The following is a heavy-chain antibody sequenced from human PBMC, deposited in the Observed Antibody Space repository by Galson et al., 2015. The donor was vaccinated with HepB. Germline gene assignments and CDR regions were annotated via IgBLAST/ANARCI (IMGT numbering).Heavy chain of an antibody. Sequence: SLRLACAAAGFTFDSYAMSWVRRPPGEGLEGVSTISGSSDSTYYADSVKVRFTIARENSKNTLYLQMNGLRADDTAVYYFAREWGLEAPGWPPGKWGQGELVTVSS. CDR1: GFTFDSYA. J-gene: IGHJ4*02. D-gene: IGHD6-19*01. CDR2: ISGSSDST. CDR3: AREWGLEAPGWPPGK. V-gene: IGHV3-23*01.